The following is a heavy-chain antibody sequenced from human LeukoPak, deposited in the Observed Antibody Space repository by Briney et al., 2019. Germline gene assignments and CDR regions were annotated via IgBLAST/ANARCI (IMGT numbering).Heavy chain of an antibody. D-gene: IGHD3-22*01. CDR1: GFTFSSYA. CDR2: ISGSGGST. J-gene: IGHJ4*02. CDR3: AVSYYYDSSGLDY. Sequence: GSLRLSCAASGFTFSSYAMSWVRQAPGKGLEWVSAISGSGGSTYYADSVKGRFTISRDNSKNTLYLQMNSLRAEDTAVYYCAVSYYYDSSGLDYWGQGTLVTVSS. V-gene: IGHV3-23*01.